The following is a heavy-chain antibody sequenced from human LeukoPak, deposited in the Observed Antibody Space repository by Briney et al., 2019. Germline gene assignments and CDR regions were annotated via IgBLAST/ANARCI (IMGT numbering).Heavy chain of an antibody. Sequence: PGGSLRLSCAASGFTFNNAWMSWVRQAPGKGREWVGRIKSKTDGGTTDYAAPVKGRFTISRDDSKNTLYLQMNSLKIEDTAVYYCTRIIKSGSFDYWGQGVLVTVSS. CDR3: TRIIKSGSFDY. D-gene: IGHD1-26*01. V-gene: IGHV3-15*01. CDR2: IKSKTDGGTT. J-gene: IGHJ4*02. CDR1: GFTFNNAW.